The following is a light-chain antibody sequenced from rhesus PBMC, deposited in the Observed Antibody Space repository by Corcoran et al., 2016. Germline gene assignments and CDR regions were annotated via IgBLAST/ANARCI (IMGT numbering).Light chain of an antibody. CDR2: KVS. CDR3: GKGKHWPWK. V-gene: IGKV2-64*01. CDR1: QSLVHSYVNTY. Sequence: DVVMTQSPLSLPITPGQPASISCRSSQSLVHSYVNTYLSWYQQKPGQPPRLLIYKVSNRDSGVPDRFSGSGAGKDFTMKISRVEAEDVGVYYCGKGKHWPWKLGKGTKVEIK. J-gene: IGKJ1*01.